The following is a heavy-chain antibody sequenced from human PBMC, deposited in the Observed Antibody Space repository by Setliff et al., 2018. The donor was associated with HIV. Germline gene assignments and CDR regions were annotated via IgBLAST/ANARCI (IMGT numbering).Heavy chain of an antibody. J-gene: IGHJ4*02. V-gene: IGHV3-21*01. CDR1: GFNVNNKY. Sequence: GGSLRLSCAASGFNVNNKYMSWVRQAPGKGLEWVSSISSSSTYIYYADSVRGRFTISRDNAKNSQYLQMNSLRAEDTAVYYCARVGVGATVFFDYWDQGTLVTVSS. CDR3: ARVGVGATVFFDY. D-gene: IGHD1-26*01. CDR2: ISSSSTYI.